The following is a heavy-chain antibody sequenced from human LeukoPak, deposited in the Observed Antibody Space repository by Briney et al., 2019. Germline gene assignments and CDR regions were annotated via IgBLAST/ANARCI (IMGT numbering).Heavy chain of an antibody. V-gene: IGHV3-74*01. D-gene: IGHD6-6*01. CDR2: INSDGSST. Sequence: GGSLRLSCAASGFTFSSYWMHWVRQAPGKGLVWVSRINSDGSSTSYADSVKGRFTISRDNAKNSLYLQMNSLRAEDTAVYYCARAEYSSSWGNFDYWGQGTLVTVSS. J-gene: IGHJ4*02. CDR3: ARAEYSSSWGNFDY. CDR1: GFTFSSYW.